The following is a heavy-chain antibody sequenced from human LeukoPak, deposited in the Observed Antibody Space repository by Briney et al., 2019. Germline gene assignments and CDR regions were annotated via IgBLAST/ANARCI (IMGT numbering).Heavy chain of an antibody. D-gene: IGHD1-26*01. V-gene: IGHV1-69*05. CDR1: GGTFSSYA. J-gene: IGHJ3*02. CDR3: ARGLWIVGATDDAFDI. Sequence: SVKVSCKASGGTFSSYAISWVRRDPGQGLEWMGGIIPIFGTANYAQKFQGRVTITTDEPTSTAYMELSSLRSEDTAVYYCARGLWIVGATDDAFDIWGQGTMVTVSS. CDR2: IIPIFGTA.